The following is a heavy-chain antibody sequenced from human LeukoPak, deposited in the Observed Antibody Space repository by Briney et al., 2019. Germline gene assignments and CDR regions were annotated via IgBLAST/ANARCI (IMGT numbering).Heavy chain of an antibody. V-gene: IGHV1-2*02. J-gene: IGHJ5*02. CDR2: INPNSGGT. D-gene: IGHD2-15*01. CDR1: GYTFTGYY. Sequence: ASVKVSCKASGYTFTGYYMHWVRQAPGQGLEWMGWINPNSGGTNYAQKFQGRVTMTRDTSISTAYMELSRLRSDDTAVYYCARDQRLVAAAIWFDPWGQGTLVTVSS. CDR3: ARDQRLVAAAIWFDP.